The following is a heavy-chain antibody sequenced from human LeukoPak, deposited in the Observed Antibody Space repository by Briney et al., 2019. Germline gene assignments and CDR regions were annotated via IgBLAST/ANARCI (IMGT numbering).Heavy chain of an antibody. J-gene: IGHJ4*02. CDR3: ARSRPTHYYGSGSFLDY. CDR1: GYTFTSYA. D-gene: IGHD3-10*01. Sequence: ASVKVSCKASGYTFTSYAMNWVRQAPGQGLEWMGWINTNTGNPTYAQGFTGRFVFSLDTSVSTAYLQISSLKAEDTAVYYCARSRPTHYYGSGSFLDYWGQGTLVTVSS. CDR2: INTNTGNP. V-gene: IGHV7-4-1*02.